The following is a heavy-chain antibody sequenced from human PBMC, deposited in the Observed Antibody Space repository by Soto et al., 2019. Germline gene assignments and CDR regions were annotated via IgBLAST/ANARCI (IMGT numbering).Heavy chain of an antibody. V-gene: IGHV4-34*01. Sequence: SETLSLTCAVYGGSFSGYYWTWIRQPPGTGLEWIGEINHSGSTNYNPSLKSRVTISVDTSKNQFSLKLSSVTAADTAVYYCARGHHYDILTGYYMHRWFDPWGQGTLVTVSS. CDR2: INHSGST. D-gene: IGHD3-9*01. CDR1: GGSFSGYY. CDR3: ARGHHYDILTGYYMHRWFDP. J-gene: IGHJ5*02.